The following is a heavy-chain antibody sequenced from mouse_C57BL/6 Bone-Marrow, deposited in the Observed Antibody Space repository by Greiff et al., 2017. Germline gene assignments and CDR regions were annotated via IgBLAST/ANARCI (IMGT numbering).Heavy chain of an antibody. V-gene: IGHV1-26*01. Sequence: VQLQQSGPELVKPGASVKISCKASGYTFTDYYMNWVKQSHGKSLEWIGDINPNNGGTSYTQKFKGKATLTVDKSSSTAYMELRSLTSEDSAVYCCASPYYDYDVGFAYWGQGTLVTVSA. CDR1: GYTFTDYY. CDR2: INPNNGGT. CDR3: ASPYYDYDVGFAY. D-gene: IGHD2-4*01. J-gene: IGHJ3*01.